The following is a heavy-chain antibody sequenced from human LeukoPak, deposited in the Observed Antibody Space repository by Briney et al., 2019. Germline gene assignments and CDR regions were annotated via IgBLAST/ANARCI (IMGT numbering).Heavy chain of an antibody. CDR3: ARRDGDNYDFDY. J-gene: IGHJ4*02. Sequence: PSETLSLTCPVSGASVRSHYWSWIRQTPGKGLEWLGYGFYIGRTNYNPSLGSRVAISLDTSKNQFSLRLTAVTAADTAVYYCARRDGDNYDFDYWGQGILVTVSS. D-gene: IGHD5-24*01. V-gene: IGHV4-59*02. CDR2: GFYIGRT. CDR1: GASVRSHY.